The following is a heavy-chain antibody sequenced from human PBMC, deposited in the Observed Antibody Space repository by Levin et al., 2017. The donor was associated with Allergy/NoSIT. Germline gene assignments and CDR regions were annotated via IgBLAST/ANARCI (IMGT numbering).Heavy chain of an antibody. Sequence: LGESLKISCKASGYTFTSYAIHWVRQAPGQRLEWMGWINAGNGNTKYSQKFQDRVTITRDTSASTAYMELSSLRSEDTALYYCARYCSGGGCYPSSGFDYWGQGTLVTVSS. CDR3: ARYCSGGGCYPSSGFDY. V-gene: IGHV1-3*01. CDR2: INAGNGNT. J-gene: IGHJ4*02. D-gene: IGHD2-15*01. CDR1: GYTFTSYA.